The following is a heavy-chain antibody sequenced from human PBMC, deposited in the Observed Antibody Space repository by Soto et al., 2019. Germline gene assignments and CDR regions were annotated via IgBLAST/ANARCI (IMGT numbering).Heavy chain of an antibody. CDR3: ARPLFGWYDR. CDR1: GYTFMSYP. Sequence: QVQLVQSGVEVKKPGASGKVSCKASGYTFMSYPITWVRQAPGQGLEWMGWINPYNGDTKNAQKFQGRVTMTTDTSTTPAYMELRSLRSDDTAVYFCARPLFGWYDRWGQGTLVNVSS. D-gene: IGHD3-3*01. J-gene: IGHJ5*02. CDR2: INPYNGDT. V-gene: IGHV1-18*01.